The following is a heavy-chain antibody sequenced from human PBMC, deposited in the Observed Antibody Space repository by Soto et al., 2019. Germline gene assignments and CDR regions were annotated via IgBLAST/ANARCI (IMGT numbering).Heavy chain of an antibody. CDR1: GYTFTRYG. CDR2: INTYNGNT. V-gene: IGHV1-18*01. Sequence: QVQLVQSGAEVKNPGSSVKVSCKASGYTFTRYGIGWARQAPGQGLEWMGWINTYNGNTNYAQNVQGRVTLTKATSTSTAYMEPRSPRSNDTAIYYCAMVDVYVTPSPQDVWGQGTTVIVSS. D-gene: IGHD3-16*01. CDR3: AMVDVYVTPSPQDV. J-gene: IGHJ6*02.